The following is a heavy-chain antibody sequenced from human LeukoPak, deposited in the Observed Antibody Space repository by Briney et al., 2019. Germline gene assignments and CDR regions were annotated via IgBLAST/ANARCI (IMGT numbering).Heavy chain of an antibody. V-gene: IGHV1-2*02. J-gene: IGHJ4*02. CDR3: ARERGTAAAGYFDY. D-gene: IGHD6-13*01. CDR2: INPNSGGT. CDR1: GYTFTSYD. Sequence: GASVKVSCKASGYTFTSYDINWVRQATGQGLEWMGWINPNSGGTNYAQKFQGRVTMTRDTSISTAYMELSRLRSDDTAVYYCARERGTAAAGYFDYWGQGTLVTVSS.